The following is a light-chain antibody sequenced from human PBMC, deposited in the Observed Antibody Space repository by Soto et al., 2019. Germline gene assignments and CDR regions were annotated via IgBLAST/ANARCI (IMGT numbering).Light chain of an antibody. Sequence: VFCSRTSSDVGRYNYVSWYQQHPVKAPKLMIYDVSNRPSGVSNRFSGSKSGNTASLTISGLQAEDDAAYYCSSYTSSSTYVFGTGT. CDR1: SSDVGRYNY. V-gene: IGLV2-14*04. CDR2: DVS. J-gene: IGLJ1*01. CDR3: SSYTSSSTYV.